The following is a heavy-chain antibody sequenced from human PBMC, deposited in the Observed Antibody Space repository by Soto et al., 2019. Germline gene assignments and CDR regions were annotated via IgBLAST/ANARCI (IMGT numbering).Heavy chain of an antibody. CDR1: GFTFSNAW. D-gene: IGHD3-9*01. Sequence: GGPLRLSCAASGFTFSNAWMNWVRQAPRKGLEWVARIKSKTDGGTTDYAAPVKGRFTISRDDSKNTLFLQMNSLKTEDTAVYYCTTSILTGYFRWSIFDYWGQGNLVTVSS. CDR3: TTSILTGYFRWSIFDY. CDR2: IKSKTDGGTT. V-gene: IGHV3-15*07. J-gene: IGHJ4*02.